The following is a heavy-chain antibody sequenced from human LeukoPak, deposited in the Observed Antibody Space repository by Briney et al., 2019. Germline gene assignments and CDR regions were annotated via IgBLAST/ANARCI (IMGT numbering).Heavy chain of an antibody. D-gene: IGHD6-19*01. CDR3: AREVQWLGNYFDY. J-gene: IGHJ4*02. Sequence: GGSLGLSCAASGFTFSSYSMNWVRQAPGKGLEWVSSISSSSYIYYADSVKGRFTISRDNAKNSLYLQMNSLRAEDTAVYYCAREVQWLGNYFDYWGQGTLVTVSS. CDR1: GFTFSSYS. V-gene: IGHV3-21*01. CDR2: ISSSSYI.